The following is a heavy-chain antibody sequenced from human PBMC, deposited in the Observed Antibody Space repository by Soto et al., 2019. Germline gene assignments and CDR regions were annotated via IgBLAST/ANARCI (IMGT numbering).Heavy chain of an antibody. CDR2: ISSXXXTI. J-gene: IGHJ6*02. V-gene: IGHV3-48*03. CDR3: ARDSRMYYYDSSGYNPXXXYYGMDV. Sequence: GSLRLSCAXXXXTFSXXXXXXVSQAQGKGLXWVSYISSXXXTIYYADSVKGRFTXSRDNAKNSLYLQINXMQDENTAVYYGARDSRMYYYDSSGYNPXXXYYGMDVWGQVTTVTVSS. CDR1: XXTFSXXX. D-gene: IGHD3-22*01.